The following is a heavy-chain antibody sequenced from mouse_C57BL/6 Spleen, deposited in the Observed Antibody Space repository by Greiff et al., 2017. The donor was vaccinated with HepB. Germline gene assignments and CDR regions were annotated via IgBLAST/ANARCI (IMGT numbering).Heavy chain of an antibody. CDR2: ISDGGSYT. CDR3: ARGTTVVAGIRFDY. D-gene: IGHD1-1*01. J-gene: IGHJ2*01. CDR1: GFTFSSYA. V-gene: IGHV5-4*01. Sequence: EVHLVESGGGLVKPGGSLKLSCAASGFTFSSYAMSWVRQTPEKRLEWVATISDGGSYTYYPDNVKGRFTISRDNAKNNLYLQMSHLKSEDTAMYYCARGTTVVAGIRFDYWGQGTTLTVSS.